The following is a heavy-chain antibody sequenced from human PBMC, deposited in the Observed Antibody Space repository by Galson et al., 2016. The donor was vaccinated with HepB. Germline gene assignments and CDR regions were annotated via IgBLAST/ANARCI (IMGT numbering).Heavy chain of an antibody. J-gene: IGHJ3*02. V-gene: IGHV4-34*01. Sequence: LSLTCGVYGGPVIDYSWNWIRQPPGKGLEWIGEINHSETTKSNPSLKSRVTISVDTSKSQFSVKLNSVTAADTAIYYCARINRVRTFDIWGQGTLVTVSS. D-gene: IGHD1-14*01. CDR3: ARINRVRTFDI. CDR1: GGPVIDYS. CDR2: INHSETT.